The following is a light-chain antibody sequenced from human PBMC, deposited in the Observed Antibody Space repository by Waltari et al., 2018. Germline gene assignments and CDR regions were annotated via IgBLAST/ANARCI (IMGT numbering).Light chain of an antibody. CDR1: SGHSSYA. CDR3: QTWGTGIPV. CDR2: LNSDGSH. V-gene: IGLV4-69*01. J-gene: IGLJ3*02. Sequence: QLVLTQSPSASASLGASVKLTCTLSSGHSSYAIAWHQQQPEKGPRYLMKLNSDGSHSKGDGIPGLFSGSSSGAERYLTISSLQSEDEADYYGQTWGTGIPVFGGGTKMTVL.